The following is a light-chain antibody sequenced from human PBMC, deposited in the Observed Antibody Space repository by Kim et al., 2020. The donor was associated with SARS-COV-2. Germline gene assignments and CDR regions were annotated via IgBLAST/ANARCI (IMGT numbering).Light chain of an antibody. J-gene: IGLJ1*01. CDR3: SSWDTSLKIYV. V-gene: IGLV10-54*01. Sequence: RQHATLTCTENRKNVGSEGAAWLQQHQGHPPKLLSYRNNDRPSGTSERFSASRSGDTASLTITGLQPEDEAYYYCSSWDTSLKIYVFGTGTKVTVL. CDR1: RKNVGSEG. CDR2: RNN.